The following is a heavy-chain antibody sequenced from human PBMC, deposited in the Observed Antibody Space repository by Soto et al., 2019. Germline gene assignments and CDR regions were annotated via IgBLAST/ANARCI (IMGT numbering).Heavy chain of an antibody. Sequence: DVQLVESGGGLIQPGESLRLSCAAFGLTVSGKKYVAWVRQAPGKGLEWISALYDVDGTYYADSVKGRFTTSSDSSKTTVYLQMNGMRPDDTAVYYCASWHEREHAYDVWGRGTTVTVSS. CDR3: ASWHEREHAYDV. V-gene: IGHV3-53*01. CDR2: LYDVDGT. CDR1: GLTVSGKKY. D-gene: IGHD1-1*01. J-gene: IGHJ3*01.